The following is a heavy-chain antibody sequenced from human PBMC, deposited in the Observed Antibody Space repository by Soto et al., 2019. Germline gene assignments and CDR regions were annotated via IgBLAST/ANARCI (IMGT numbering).Heavy chain of an antibody. CDR1: GGSITSYY. Sequence: SETLSLTCTVSGGSITSYYWSWIRQPAGKGLEGIGRIYTSGSTNYNPSLKSRVTMSVDTSKTQFCLKLSSVTAADTAVYYCARDVRPYYYDSSGYYSRGRFDPWGQGTLVTVSS. CDR2: IYTSGST. D-gene: IGHD3-22*01. CDR3: ARDVRPYYYDSSGYYSRGRFDP. V-gene: IGHV4-4*07. J-gene: IGHJ5*02.